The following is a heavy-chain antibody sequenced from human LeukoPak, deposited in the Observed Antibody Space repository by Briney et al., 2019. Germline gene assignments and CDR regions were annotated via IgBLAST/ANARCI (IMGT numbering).Heavy chain of an antibody. CDR3: AKDSDGHQLAIFDY. CDR2: ISGSGGSA. Sequence: PGGSLRLSCAASGFTFSSYAMSWVRQAPGKGLEWVSAISGSGGSAYYADSVKGRFTISRDNSKNTLYLQMNSLRAEDTAVYYCAKDSDGHQLAIFDYWGQGTLVTVSS. D-gene: IGHD2-2*01. J-gene: IGHJ4*02. CDR1: GFTFSSYA. V-gene: IGHV3-23*01.